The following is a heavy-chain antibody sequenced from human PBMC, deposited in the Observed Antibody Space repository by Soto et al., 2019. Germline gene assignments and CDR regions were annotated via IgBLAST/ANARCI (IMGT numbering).Heavy chain of an antibody. J-gene: IGHJ5*02. CDR1: GGSVSSGSYY. Sequence: SETLSLICTVSGGSVSSGSYYWSWIRQPPGKGLEWIGYIYYSGSTNYNPSLKSRVTISVDTSKNQFSLKLSSVTAADTAVYYCARDRCISTSCYNWFDPWGQGTLVTVSS. D-gene: IGHD2-2*01. CDR2: IYYSGST. V-gene: IGHV4-61*01. CDR3: ARDRCISTSCYNWFDP.